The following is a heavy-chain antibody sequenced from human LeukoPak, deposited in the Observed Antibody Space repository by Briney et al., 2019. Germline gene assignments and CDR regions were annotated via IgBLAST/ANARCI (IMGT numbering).Heavy chain of an antibody. CDR3: ARDNIGAYYYYGMDV. V-gene: IGHV4-59*01. J-gene: IGHJ6*02. Sequence: SETLSLTCTVSGGSISSYYWSWIRQPPGKGLEWIGYIYYSGSTNYNPSLESRVTISVDTSKNQFSLKLSSVTAADTAVYYCARDNIGAYYYYGMDVWGQGTTVTVSS. CDR1: GGSISSYY. CDR2: IYYSGST.